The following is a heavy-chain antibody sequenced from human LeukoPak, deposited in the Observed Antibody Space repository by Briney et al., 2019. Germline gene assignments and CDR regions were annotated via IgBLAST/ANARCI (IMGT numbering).Heavy chain of an antibody. J-gene: IGHJ4*02. Sequence: SETLSLTCTVSGGSISSYYWSWIRQPPGKGLEWIGYIYYSGNTNYNPSLKSRVTISVLTSKNQFSLKLSSVTAADTAVYYCARGPTVVIRHFDYWGQGTLVTVSS. CDR1: GGSISSYY. D-gene: IGHD4-23*01. CDR3: ARGPTVVIRHFDY. V-gene: IGHV4-59*01. CDR2: IYYSGNT.